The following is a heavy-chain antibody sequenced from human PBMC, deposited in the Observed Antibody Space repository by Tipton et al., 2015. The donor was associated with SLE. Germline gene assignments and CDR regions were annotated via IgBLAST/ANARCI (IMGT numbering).Heavy chain of an antibody. CDR3: ARDFRGAFDI. J-gene: IGHJ3*02. Sequence: GSLRLSCTVSGGSISSYYWSWIRQPPGKGLEWIGYIYSSGSTNYNPSLKSRVTISVDTSKNQFSLKLSSVTAADTAVYYCARDFRGAFDIWGQGTMVTVSS. V-gene: IGHV4-4*08. D-gene: IGHD5-24*01. CDR1: GGSISSYY. CDR2: IYSSGST.